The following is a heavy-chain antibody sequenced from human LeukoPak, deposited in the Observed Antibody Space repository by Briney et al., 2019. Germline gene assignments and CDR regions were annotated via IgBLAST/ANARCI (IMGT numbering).Heavy chain of an antibody. Sequence: PGGSLRLSCAASGFTFSSYGMTWVRQAPGKGLEWVSAISGSGGITYYADSVKGRFTLSRDNSKNTLYLQMGSLRAEDMAVYYCARDLNDAFDIWGQGTMVTVSS. V-gene: IGHV3-23*01. CDR1: GFTFSSYG. CDR2: ISGSGGIT. CDR3: ARDLNDAFDI. J-gene: IGHJ3*02.